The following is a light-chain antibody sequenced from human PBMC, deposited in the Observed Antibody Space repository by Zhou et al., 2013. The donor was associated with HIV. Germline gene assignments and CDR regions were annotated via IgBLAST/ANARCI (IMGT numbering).Light chain of an antibody. CDR3: QHYHNWPPNYT. V-gene: IGKV3-15*01. CDR1: QSVGSN. CDR2: GAS. J-gene: IGKJ2*01. Sequence: EIVLTQSPGTLSLSPGERATLSCRASQSVGSNYLAWYQQRPGQAPRLLIYGASTRATGVPARFSGSGSGTEFTLTITSMQSEDFAVYYCQHYHNWPPNYTFGQGTKLEI.